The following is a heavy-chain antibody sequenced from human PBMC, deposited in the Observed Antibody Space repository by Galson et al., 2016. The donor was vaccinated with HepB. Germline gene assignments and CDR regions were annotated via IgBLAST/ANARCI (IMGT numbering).Heavy chain of an antibody. J-gene: IGHJ6*01. Sequence: QSGAEVKKPGESLKISCQGSGYTFTDYWIGWVRQMPGKGLEWMGIMYPDDSNTRYSPSFQGQVTFSADKSISTAYLQWSSLKASDTAMYYCARRRDGMDVWGQGTTVIVSS. CDR2: MYPDDSNT. CDR1: GYTFTDYW. V-gene: IGHV5-51*01. CDR3: ARRRDGMDV.